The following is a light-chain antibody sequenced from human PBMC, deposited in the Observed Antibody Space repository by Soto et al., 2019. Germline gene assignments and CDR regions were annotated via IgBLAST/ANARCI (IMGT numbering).Light chain of an antibody. Sequence: EIVLTQSPCTLSLSLGERATLSFRASQSVSSSYLAWYQQKPGQAPRLLIYGASSRATGIPDRFSGSGSGTDFTLTISRLEPEDFAVYYCQQYGSSPGTFGQGTKVDIK. CDR3: QQYGSSPGT. V-gene: IGKV3-20*01. CDR2: GAS. J-gene: IGKJ1*01. CDR1: QSVSSSY.